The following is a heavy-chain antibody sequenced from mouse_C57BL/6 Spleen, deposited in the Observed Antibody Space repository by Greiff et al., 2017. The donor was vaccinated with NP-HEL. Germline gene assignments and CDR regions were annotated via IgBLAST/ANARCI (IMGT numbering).Heavy chain of an antibody. CDR2: IDPSDSYT. Sequence: VQLQQPGAELVMPGASVKLSCKASGYTFTSYWMHWVKQRPGQGLEWIGEIDPSDSYTNYNQKFKGKSTLTVDKSSSTAYMQLSSLTSEDSAVYYCARRGDYDDDTIGYWGQGTTLTVSS. CDR3: ARRGDYDDDTIGY. J-gene: IGHJ2*01. CDR1: GYTFTSYW. V-gene: IGHV1-69*01. D-gene: IGHD2-4*01.